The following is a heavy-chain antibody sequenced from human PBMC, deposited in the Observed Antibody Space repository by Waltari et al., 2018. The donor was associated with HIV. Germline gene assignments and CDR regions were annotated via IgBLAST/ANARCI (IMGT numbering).Heavy chain of an antibody. CDR1: GYTFTGYY. V-gene: IGHV1-2*04. CDR3: ARWGPLYGDYGENWFDP. Sequence: QVQLVQSGAEVKKPGASVKVSCKASGYTFTGYYMHWVRQAPGQGLEWMGWINPNSGGTNYAQKFQGWVTMTRDTSISTAYMGLSRLRSDDTAVYYCARWGPLYGDYGENWFDPWGQGTLVTVSS. D-gene: IGHD4-17*01. J-gene: IGHJ5*02. CDR2: INPNSGGT.